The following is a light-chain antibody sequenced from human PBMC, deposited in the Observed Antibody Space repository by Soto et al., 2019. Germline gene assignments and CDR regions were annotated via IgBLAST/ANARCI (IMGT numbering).Light chain of an antibody. J-gene: IGLJ1*01. CDR3: CSYAGSYV. V-gene: IGLV2-11*01. CDR2: XVX. Sequence: QSALTQPRSVSGSPGQSVTISCTGTSSDVGGYNYVSWYQQHPGKAPKLMXXXVXXXXXXXXXXFXXSKSGNTASLTISGLQAXXXADYYCCSYAGSYVFGTGTKVTVL. CDR1: SSDVGGYNY.